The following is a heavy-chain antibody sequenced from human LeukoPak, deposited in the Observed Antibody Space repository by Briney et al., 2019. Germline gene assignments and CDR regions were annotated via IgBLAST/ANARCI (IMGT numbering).Heavy chain of an antibody. Sequence: SETLSLTCALYGGSFSSYSWSWTWIRQTPEKGLEWIGEIIEKGDANYNPSLKSRVTIDLDTSKNQFSLKLTSMTAADTAMYYCARGYYPPRWYFDLWGRGTLVTVSS. J-gene: IGHJ2*01. CDR2: IIEKGDA. V-gene: IGHV4-34*01. D-gene: IGHD3-10*01. CDR1: GGSFSSYS. CDR3: ARGYYPPRWYFDL.